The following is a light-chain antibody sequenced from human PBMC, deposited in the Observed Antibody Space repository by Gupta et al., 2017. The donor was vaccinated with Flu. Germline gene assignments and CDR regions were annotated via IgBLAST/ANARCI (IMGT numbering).Light chain of an antibody. V-gene: IGLV1-40*01. J-gene: IGLJ3*02. CDR3: QSYDSSLSAWV. CDR2: GNS. Sequence: QSVLTQPPSASGAPGHRVTISCTGSSSNIGAGYDVHWYQQLPGTAPKLLIYGNSNRPSGVPDRFSGSKSGTSASLAITGLQAEDEADYYCQSYDSSLSAWVFGGGTKLTVL. CDR1: SSNIGAGYD.